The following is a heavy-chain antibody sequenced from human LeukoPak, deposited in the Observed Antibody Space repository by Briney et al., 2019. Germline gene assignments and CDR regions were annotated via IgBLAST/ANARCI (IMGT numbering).Heavy chain of an antibody. CDR1: GYSFTSYW. V-gene: IGHV5-51*01. CDR3: ARGSSIAAAGELNWFDP. CDR2: IYPGDSDT. Sequence: GESLKISCKGSGYSFTSYWIGWVRQMPGKGLGWMGIIYPGDSDTRYSPSFQGQVTISADKSISTAYLQWSSLKASDTAMYYCARGSSIAAAGELNWFDPWGQGTLVTVSS. D-gene: IGHD6-13*01. J-gene: IGHJ5*02.